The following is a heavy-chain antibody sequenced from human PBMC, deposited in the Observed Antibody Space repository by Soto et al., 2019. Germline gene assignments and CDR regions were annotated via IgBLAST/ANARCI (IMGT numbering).Heavy chain of an antibody. D-gene: IGHD2-15*01. CDR3: ARQDRVVAEGRWFDP. Sequence: XETLSLPCTVSGYSISSGSRWAWIRQPPGKGLEWLGSVHYSGNTYYNPSLKSRLTISVDKSKNQFSLNLSSVTAADTAVYYCARQDRVVAEGRWFDPWGQGNLVTVSS. V-gene: IGHV4-38-2*02. J-gene: IGHJ5*02. CDR2: VHYSGNT. CDR1: GYSISSGSR.